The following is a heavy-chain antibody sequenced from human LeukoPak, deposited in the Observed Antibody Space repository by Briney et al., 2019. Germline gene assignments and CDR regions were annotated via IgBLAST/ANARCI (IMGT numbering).Heavy chain of an antibody. CDR1: GYTFTSYA. CDR2: INTNTGNP. Sequence: ASVKVSCKASGYTFTSYAMNWVRQAPGQGLEWMGWINTNTGNPTYAQGFTGRFVFSLDTSVNTAYLQISSLKAEDTAVYYCARDLYDNGYYYGMDVWGQGTTVTVSS. J-gene: IGHJ6*02. V-gene: IGHV7-4-1*02. D-gene: IGHD2-8*01. CDR3: ARDLYDNGYYYGMDV.